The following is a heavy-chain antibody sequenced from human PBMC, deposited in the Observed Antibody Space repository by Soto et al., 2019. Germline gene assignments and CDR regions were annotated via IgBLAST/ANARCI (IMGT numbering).Heavy chain of an antibody. CDR1: GFTFSSYG. V-gene: IGHV3-30*18. CDR2: ISYDGSNK. CDR3: AKGTQPRRIAVALDY. Sequence: QVQLVESGGGVVQPGRSLRLSCAASGFTFSSYGMHWVRQAPGKGLEWVAVISYDGSNKYYADSVKGRFTISRDNSKNTLYLPMNSLRAEDTAVYYCAKGTQPRRIAVALDYWGQGTLVTVSS. D-gene: IGHD6-19*01. J-gene: IGHJ4*02.